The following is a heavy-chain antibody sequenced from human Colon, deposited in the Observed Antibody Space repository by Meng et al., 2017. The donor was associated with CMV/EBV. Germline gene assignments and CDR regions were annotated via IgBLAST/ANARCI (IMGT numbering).Heavy chain of an antibody. CDR3: AKGGTGNFDY. J-gene: IGHJ4*02. Sequence: EVQLVESGGGLVQPGXSLRLSCAVSGLTFSGHWMPWVRQGPGKGLEWVSRINSDGSTTNYADFVEGRFTISRDNAKNTLSLQMSSLRVEDTAVYYCAKGGTGNFDYWGLGTLVTVSS. V-gene: IGHV3-74*01. CDR2: INSDGSTT. D-gene: IGHD1-14*01. CDR1: GLTFSGHW.